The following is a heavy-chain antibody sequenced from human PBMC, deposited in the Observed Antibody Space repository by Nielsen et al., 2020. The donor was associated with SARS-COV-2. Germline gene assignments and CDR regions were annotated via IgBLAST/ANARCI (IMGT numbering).Heavy chain of an antibody. CDR1: GGSFSGYY. D-gene: IGHD3-10*01. J-gene: IGHJ6*02. CDR2: INHSGST. Sequence: SETLSLTCAVYGGSFSGYYWSWIRQPPGKGLEWIGEINHSGSTNYNPSLKSRVTISVDTSKNQFSLKLSSVTAADTAVYYCARGITMVRGRDVWGQGTTVTVSS. V-gene: IGHV4-34*01. CDR3: ARGITMVRGRDV.